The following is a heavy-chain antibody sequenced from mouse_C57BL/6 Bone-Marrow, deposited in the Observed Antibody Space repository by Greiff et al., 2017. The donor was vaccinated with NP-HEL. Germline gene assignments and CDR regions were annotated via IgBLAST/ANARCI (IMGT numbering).Heavy chain of an antibody. CDR2: IWGVGST. J-gene: IGHJ1*03. CDR1: GFSLTSHG. V-gene: IGHV2-6*01. Sequence: VQLQQSGPGLVAPSQSLSITCTVSGFSLTSHGVDWVRQSPGKGLEWLGVIWGVGSTNYNSALKSRLSISKDNSKSQVFLKMNSLQTDDTAMYYCARDYYGSSSYWYFDVWGTGTTVTVSS. D-gene: IGHD1-1*01. CDR3: ARDYYGSSSYWYFDV.